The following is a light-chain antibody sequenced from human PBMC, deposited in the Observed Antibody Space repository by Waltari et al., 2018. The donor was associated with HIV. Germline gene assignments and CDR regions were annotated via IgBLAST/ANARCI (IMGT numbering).Light chain of an antibody. CDR1: RTVYFNSNNQNY. CDR2: WAS. CDR3: QQYGSSPLYT. V-gene: IGKV4-1*01. Sequence: DIVMTQSPDSLPVSLGERATMNCRSSRTVYFNSNNQNYLAWYQQKPGQSPKVLIYWASTRASGVPGRFSGSGSGTDFNLTISSLQADDVAVYYCQQYGSSPLYTFGQGTKLEIK. J-gene: IGKJ2*01.